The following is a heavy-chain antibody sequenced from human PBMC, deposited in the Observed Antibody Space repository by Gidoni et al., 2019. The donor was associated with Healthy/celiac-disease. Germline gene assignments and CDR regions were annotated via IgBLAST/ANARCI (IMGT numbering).Heavy chain of an antibody. CDR1: GFTFSSYA. V-gene: IGHV3-23*01. D-gene: IGHD6-13*01. CDR3: AKVRGAAAGTPWFDP. CDR2: ISGSGGST. Sequence: EVQLLESGGGLVKPGGSLRLSCAASGFTFSSYAMSWVRQAPRKGLEWVSAISGSGGSTYYADSVKGRFTISRDNSKNTLYLQMNSLRAEDTAVYYCAKVRGAAAGTPWFDPWGQGTLVTVSS. J-gene: IGHJ5*02.